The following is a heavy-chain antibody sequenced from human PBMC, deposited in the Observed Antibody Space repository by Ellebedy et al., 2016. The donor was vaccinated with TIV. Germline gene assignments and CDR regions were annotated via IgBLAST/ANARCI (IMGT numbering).Heavy chain of an antibody. CDR3: AKDEYSSSWYLLY. D-gene: IGHD6-13*01. J-gene: IGHJ4*02. Sequence: PGGSLRLSCAASGFTFSSYGMHWVRQAPGKGLEWVAVISYDGSNKYYADSVKGRFTISRDNSKNTLYLQMNSLRAEDTAVYYCAKDEYSSSWYLLYWGQGTLVTVSS. CDR1: GFTFSSYG. V-gene: IGHV3-30*18. CDR2: ISYDGSNK.